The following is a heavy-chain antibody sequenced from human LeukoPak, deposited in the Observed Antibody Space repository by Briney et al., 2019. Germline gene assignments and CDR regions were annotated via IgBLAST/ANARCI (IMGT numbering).Heavy chain of an antibody. CDR3: AISSTAGGGY. J-gene: IGHJ4*02. D-gene: IGHD3-10*01. CDR2: INQDGSER. V-gene: IGHV3-7*03. CDR1: GFTFSSYW. Sequence: GGSLRLSCAASGFTFSSYWISWVRQAPGKGPEWVANINQDGSERYYVDSVRGRFTISRDNAKNSLYLQVDSLRTEDTAVYYCAISSTAGGGYWGQGTLVTVSS.